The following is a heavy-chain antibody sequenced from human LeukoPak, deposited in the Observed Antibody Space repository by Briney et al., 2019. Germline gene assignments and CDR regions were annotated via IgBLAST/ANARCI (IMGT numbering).Heavy chain of an antibody. V-gene: IGHV4-34*01. Sequence: SETLSLTCAVYGGSFSGYYWSWIRQPPGKGLEWIGEINHSGSTNYNPSLTRRVTISVDTSKHQFSLKLSSVTAADTAVYYCAAERRYCSGGSCYSSFDYWGQGTLVTVSS. CDR2: INHSGST. D-gene: IGHD2-15*01. CDR1: GGSFSGYY. CDR3: AAERRYCSGGSCYSSFDY. J-gene: IGHJ4*02.